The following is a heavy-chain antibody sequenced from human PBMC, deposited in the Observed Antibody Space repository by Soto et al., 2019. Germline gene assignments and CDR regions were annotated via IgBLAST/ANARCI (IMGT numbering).Heavy chain of an antibody. Sequence: GASVKVSCKASGGTFSSYAISWVRQAPGQGLEWTGGIIPIFGTANYAQKFQGRVTITADESTSTAYMELSSLRSEDTAVYYCARLRYKVVAATDLCYDMDVWGQGTTVTVSS. CDR2: IIPIFGTA. J-gene: IGHJ6*02. CDR1: GGTFSSYA. CDR3: ARLRYKVVAATDLCYDMDV. D-gene: IGHD2-15*01. V-gene: IGHV1-69*13.